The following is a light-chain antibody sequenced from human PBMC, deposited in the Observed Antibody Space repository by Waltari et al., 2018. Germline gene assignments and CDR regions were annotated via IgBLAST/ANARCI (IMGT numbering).Light chain of an antibody. CDR3: NSYTNSRTWV. V-gene: IGLV2-14*03. CDR1: TIYVGVYMH. J-gene: IGLJ3*02. CDR2: DVS. Sequence: QSALTEPASVSVSPRQSITISCTGTTIYVGVYMHVSRYQQHTGKAPKLIIYDVSKRPSGTSNRFSGSKSGNTASLTISGLQADDEADYYCNSYTNSRTWVFGGGTKLTVL.